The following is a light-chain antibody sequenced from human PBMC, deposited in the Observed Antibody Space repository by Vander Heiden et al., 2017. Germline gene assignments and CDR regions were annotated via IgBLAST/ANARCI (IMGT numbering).Light chain of an antibody. CDR2: DAS. CDR1: QDISNY. Sequence: DIQMTQSPSSLSASVGDRVTITWQASQDISNYLNWYQQKPGKAPKLLIYDASNLETGVPSRFSGSGSGTDFTFTISSLQPEDIATYYCQQYDNLPPGITFGQGTRLEIK. CDR3: QQYDNLPPGIT. J-gene: IGKJ5*01. V-gene: IGKV1-33*01.